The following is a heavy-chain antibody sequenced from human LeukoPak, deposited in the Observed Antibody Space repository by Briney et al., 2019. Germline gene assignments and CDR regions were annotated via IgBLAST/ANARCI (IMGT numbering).Heavy chain of an antibody. J-gene: IGHJ5*02. D-gene: IGHD2-15*01. V-gene: IGHV1-2*06. CDR2: INPNSGGT. CDR1: GYTFTGYY. Sequence: ASVKVSCKAAGYTFTGYYMFWVRQAPGQGLEWMGRINPNSGGTNDAQKFQGRVTMTRDTSISTAYMALSRLRSDDTAVYYWARGYCSGGSCYSVENWFDPWGQGTLVTVSS. CDR3: ARGYCSGGSCYSVENWFDP.